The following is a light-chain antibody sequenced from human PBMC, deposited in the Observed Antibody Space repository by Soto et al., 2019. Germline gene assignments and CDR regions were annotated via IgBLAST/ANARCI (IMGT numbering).Light chain of an antibody. CDR1: QSVSTD. CDR3: HQYKYWPPET. V-gene: IGKV3-15*01. J-gene: IGKJ1*01. Sequence: IVMTQSPATLSVSLGERATLSCRASQSVSTDLAWYQQKPGKAPRLLIFGASTRATGIPARFSGSGSGTEIILTISSLQSEDSAVYYCHQYKYWPPETFGQGTKVDIK. CDR2: GAS.